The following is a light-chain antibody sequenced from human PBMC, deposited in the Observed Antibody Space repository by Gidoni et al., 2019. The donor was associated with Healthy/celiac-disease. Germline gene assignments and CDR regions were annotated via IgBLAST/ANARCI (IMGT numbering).Light chain of an antibody. CDR1: QSISSW. CDR3: QSAGT. CDR2: DAS. J-gene: IGKJ1*01. Sequence: DIQMTQSPSTLSASVRDRVTITCRASQSISSWLAWYQQKPGKAPKLLIYDASSLESGVPSRFSGSGSGTEFTLTISSLQPDDFATYYCQSAGTFGQGTKVEIK. V-gene: IGKV1-5*01.